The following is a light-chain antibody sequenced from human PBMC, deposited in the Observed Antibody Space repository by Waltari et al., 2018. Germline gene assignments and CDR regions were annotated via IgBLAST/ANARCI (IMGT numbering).Light chain of an antibody. CDR2: LGS. CDR3: MQAIQTPT. CDR1: PTLLYTNGYYY. Sequence: DIVMTQSPLPLPLPLGEPASLSSRSSPTLLYTNGYYYLAWYLQKPGHSPPLLIYLGSNRASRVPDRFSGRGSGTKFTLKISRVEAEDVGIYYCMQAIQTPTFGGGTKVEI. V-gene: IGKV2-28*01. J-gene: IGKJ4*01.